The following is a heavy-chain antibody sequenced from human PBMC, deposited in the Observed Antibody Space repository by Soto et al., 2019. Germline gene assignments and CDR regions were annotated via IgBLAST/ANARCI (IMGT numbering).Heavy chain of an antibody. CDR2: ISPYTGNT. Sequence: QNQLVQSGDEVKKPGASVKVSCKAPGYIFVNYGIAWVRQAPGQGLEWMGWISPYTGNTHSASKVQGRLTMTTDTSTSTAYMDLGSLTSDDTAVYYFVMVDNYVTPTPQDVWGQGTTVTVSS. J-gene: IGHJ6*02. CDR1: GYIFVNYG. V-gene: IGHV1-18*01. D-gene: IGHD3-16*01. CDR3: VMVDNYVTPTPQDV.